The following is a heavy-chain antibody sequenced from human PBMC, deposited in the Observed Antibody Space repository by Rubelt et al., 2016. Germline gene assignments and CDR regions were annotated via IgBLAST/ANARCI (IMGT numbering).Heavy chain of an antibody. J-gene: IGHJ4*02. D-gene: IGHD6-19*01. CDR2: ISSSSSYI. V-gene: IGHV3-21*01. CDR1: GFTFDDYA. Sequence: EVQLVESGGGLVQPGRSLTLSCAASGFTFDDYAMHWVRQAPGKGLEWVSSISSSSSYIYYADSVKGRFTISRDNAKNSLYLQMNSLRAEDTAVYYCARERVAGTHYFDYWGQGTLVTVSS. CDR3: ARERVAGTHYFDY.